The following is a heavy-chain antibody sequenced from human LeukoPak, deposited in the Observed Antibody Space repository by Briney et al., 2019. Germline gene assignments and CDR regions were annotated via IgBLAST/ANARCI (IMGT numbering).Heavy chain of an antibody. D-gene: IGHD1-14*01. Sequence: GGSLRLSCAASGFTFSDYYMSWIRQAPGKGLECVSYISSGGSTINYADSVKGRFTISRENAKNSLYLQMNSLRAGDTAVYYCARASPTGWFDPWGQGTLVTVSS. V-gene: IGHV3-11*04. CDR1: GFTFSDYY. J-gene: IGHJ5*02. CDR2: ISSGGSTI. CDR3: ARASPTGWFDP.